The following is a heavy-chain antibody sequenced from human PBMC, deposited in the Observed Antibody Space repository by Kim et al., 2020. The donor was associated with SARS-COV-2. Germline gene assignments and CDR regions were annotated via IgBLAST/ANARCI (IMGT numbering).Heavy chain of an antibody. D-gene: IGHD3-22*01. J-gene: IGHJ3*02. CDR3: ARDGYYDSSGYSFDDGFDI. CDR1: RFTFSIYS. V-gene: IGHV3-21*01. Sequence: GGSLRLSCAASRFTFSIYSMNWVRQTPGKGLEWVSSISSCGYHIYYADSVKGRLTISRDNAKNSLYLQMNSLRAEDTAVYYWARDGYYDSSGYSFDDGFDIWGQGTTVTVSS. CDR2: ISSCGYHI.